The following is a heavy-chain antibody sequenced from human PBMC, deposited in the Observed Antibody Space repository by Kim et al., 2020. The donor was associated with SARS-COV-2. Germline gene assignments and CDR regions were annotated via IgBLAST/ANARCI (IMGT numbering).Heavy chain of an antibody. CDR3: ARSYPPEGFGYGMDV. J-gene: IGHJ6*02. CDR1: GFTVSSNY. D-gene: IGHD2-21*01. V-gene: IGHV3-53*01. CDR2: IYSGGST. Sequence: GGSLRLSCAASGFTVSSNYMSWVRQAPGKGLEWVSVIYSGGSTYYADSVKGRFTISRDNSKNTLYLQMNSRRAEDTAVYYCARSYPPEGFGYGMDVWGQGTTVAVSS.